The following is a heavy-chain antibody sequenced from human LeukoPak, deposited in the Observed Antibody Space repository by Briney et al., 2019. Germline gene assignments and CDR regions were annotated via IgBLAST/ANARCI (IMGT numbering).Heavy chain of an antibody. CDR2: ISSSSSTI. Sequence: GGSLRLSCAASGFTFSSYSMNWVRQAPGKGLEWVSYISSSSSTIYYADSVKGRFTISRDNAKNSLYLQMNSLRAEDTAVYYCARDGITISGVVISLDYWGQGTLVTVSS. V-gene: IGHV3-48*01. CDR1: GFTFSSYS. D-gene: IGHD3-3*01. CDR3: ARDGITISGVVISLDY. J-gene: IGHJ4*02.